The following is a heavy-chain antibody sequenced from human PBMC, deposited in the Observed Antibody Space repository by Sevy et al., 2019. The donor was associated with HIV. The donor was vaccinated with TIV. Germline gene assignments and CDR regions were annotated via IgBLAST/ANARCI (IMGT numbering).Heavy chain of an antibody. CDR3: AKDRSSGWYVLTFDY. V-gene: IGHV3-23*01. CDR1: GFTFSSYA. D-gene: IGHD6-19*01. Sequence: QLGGSLRLSCAASGFTFSSYAMSWVRQAPGKGLEGVSAISGSGGSTYYADSVKGRFTISSDNSKNTLYLQMNSLRAEDTAVYYCAKDRSSGWYVLTFDYWGQGTLVTVSS. J-gene: IGHJ4*02. CDR2: ISGSGGST.